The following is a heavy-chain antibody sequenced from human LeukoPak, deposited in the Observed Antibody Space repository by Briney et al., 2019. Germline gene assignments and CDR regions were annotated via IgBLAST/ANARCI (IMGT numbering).Heavy chain of an antibody. CDR1: GFTFSSYS. CDR3: ARDSKALGEAFDI. V-gene: IGHV3-21*01. Sequence: GGSLRLSCAASGFTFSSYSMTWVRQAPGKGLEWVSSISSSSTYIYYADSVKGRFTISRDNVKNSLYLQMNSLRAEDTAVYYCARDSKALGEAFDIWGQGTMVTVSS. J-gene: IGHJ3*02. CDR2: ISSSSTYI.